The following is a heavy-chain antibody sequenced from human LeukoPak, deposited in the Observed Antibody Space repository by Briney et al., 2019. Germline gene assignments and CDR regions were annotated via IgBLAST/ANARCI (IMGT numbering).Heavy chain of an antibody. CDR1: GASITNSY. Sequence: SETLSLTCTVSGASITNSYWNWVRQPPGKGLEWIGYIYSSGNTNYNPSLKSRVTISLDVSKNQFSLKLTSVAAADTAVYYCARVATMTNFDYWGQGTLVTVSS. CDR3: ARVATMTNFDY. CDR2: IYSSGNT. V-gene: IGHV4-4*09. J-gene: IGHJ4*02. D-gene: IGHD5-24*01.